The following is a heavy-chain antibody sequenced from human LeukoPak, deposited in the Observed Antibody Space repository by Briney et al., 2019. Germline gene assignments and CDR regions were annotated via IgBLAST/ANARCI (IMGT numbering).Heavy chain of an antibody. CDR3: AREGCSSTNCHVLGDDNWFDP. D-gene: IGHD2-2*01. CDR1: GYTFTDYY. V-gene: IGHV1-2*02. CDR2: FNPNSGGT. Sequence: ASVKVSCKASGYTFTDYYMHWVRQAPGQGLEWMGWFNPNSGGTNYAQKFQGRVTMTRDTSISTAYMELSSLRADDTAVYYCAREGCSSTNCHVLGDDNWFDPWGQGTLVTVSS. J-gene: IGHJ5*02.